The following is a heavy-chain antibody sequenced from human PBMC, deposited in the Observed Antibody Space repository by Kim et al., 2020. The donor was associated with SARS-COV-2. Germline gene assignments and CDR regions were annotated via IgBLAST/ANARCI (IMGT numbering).Heavy chain of an antibody. V-gene: IGHV5-51*01. CDR2: IYPGDSDT. D-gene: IGHD1-1*01. CDR3: ARGGGTTGTTIPLDY. CDR1: GYSFTSYW. Sequence: GESLKISCKGSGYSFTSYWIGWVRQMPGKGLEWMGIIYPGDSDTRYSPSFQGQVTISADKSISTAYLQWSSLKASDTAMYYCARGGGTTGTTIPLDYWGQGTLVTVSS. J-gene: IGHJ4*02.